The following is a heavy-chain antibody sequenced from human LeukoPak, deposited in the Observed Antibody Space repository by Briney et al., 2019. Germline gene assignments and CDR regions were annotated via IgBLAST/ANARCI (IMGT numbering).Heavy chain of an antibody. J-gene: IGHJ6*03. Sequence: ASVKVSCKASGYSFTSYGISWVRQAPGQGLEWMGGIIRIFGTANYAQKFQGRVTITADESTSTAYMELSSLRSEDTAVYYCAGDSSSWYRGKYYYYYYMDVWGKGTTVTISS. CDR1: GYSFTSYG. D-gene: IGHD6-13*01. CDR3: AGDSSSWYRGKYYYYYYMDV. CDR2: IIRIFGTA. V-gene: IGHV1-69*13.